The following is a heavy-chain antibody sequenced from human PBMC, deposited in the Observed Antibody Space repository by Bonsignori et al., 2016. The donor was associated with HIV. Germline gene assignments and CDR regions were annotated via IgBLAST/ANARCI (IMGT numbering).Heavy chain of an antibody. J-gene: IGHJ4*02. Sequence: WIRQPPGKGLVWVSRINKDGTSTNYADSVKGRFTISRDNAKNTLYLQMNSLRAEDTAVYYCARGGFWSGYYPFDSWGQGTPVTVSS. V-gene: IGHV3-74*01. D-gene: IGHD3-3*01. CDR3: ARGGFWSGYYPFDS. CDR2: INKDGTST.